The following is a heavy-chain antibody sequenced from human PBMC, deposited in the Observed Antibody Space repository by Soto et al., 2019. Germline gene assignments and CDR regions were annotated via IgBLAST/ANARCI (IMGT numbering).Heavy chain of an antibody. J-gene: IGHJ4*02. D-gene: IGHD3-22*01. V-gene: IGHV1-69*13. CDR3: ARDRAPSGYDSSGYPRTYFDY. CDR2: IIPIFGTA. CDR1: GGTFSSYA. Sequence: SVKVSCKASGGTFSSYAISWVRQAPGQGLEWMGGIIPIFGTANYAQKFQGRVTITADESTSTAYMELSSLRSEDTAVYYCARDRAPSGYDSSGYPRTYFDYWGQGTLVTVSS.